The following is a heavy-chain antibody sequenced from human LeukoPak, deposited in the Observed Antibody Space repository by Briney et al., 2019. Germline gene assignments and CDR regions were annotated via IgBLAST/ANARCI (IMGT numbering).Heavy chain of an antibody. CDR1: GHTFTRYY. Sequence: ASVNVSCKASGHTFTRYYIHWVRQAPGQGLEWMGVINPGSGNTNYAQKFQDRVTMTRDTSTGTVYMELSSLRSEDTAVYFCARVTGGANFDHWGQGTLVTVSS. CDR2: INPGSGNT. D-gene: IGHD1-14*01. V-gene: IGHV1-46*01. J-gene: IGHJ4*02. CDR3: ARVTGGANFDH.